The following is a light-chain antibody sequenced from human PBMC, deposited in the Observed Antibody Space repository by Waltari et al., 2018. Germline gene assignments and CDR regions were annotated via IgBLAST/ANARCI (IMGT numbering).Light chain of an antibody. Sequence: WYQQNPGKAPKLLIYDVIKRPSGVSNRFSGSKSGNTASLTVSGLQAEDEADYYCTSYTSSSTFVFGGGTSLTVL. CDR2: DVI. J-gene: IGLJ3*02. CDR3: TSYTSSSTFV. V-gene: IGLV2-14*04.